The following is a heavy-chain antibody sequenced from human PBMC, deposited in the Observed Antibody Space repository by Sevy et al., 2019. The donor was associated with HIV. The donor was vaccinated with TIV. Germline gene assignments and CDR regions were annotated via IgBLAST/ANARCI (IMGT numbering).Heavy chain of an antibody. J-gene: IGHJ4*02. CDR3: VREGCTQPHDY. V-gene: IGHV3-23*01. Sequence: GGSLRLSCTASGFTFSVYTMTWVRQAPGKGLEWVSTICFGGGTIHYADSVMGRFTISRDNSKNTLYLQMNSLRVDDTAVYYWVREGCTQPHDYWGQGTLVTVSS. D-gene: IGHD2-8*01. CDR1: GFTFSVYT. CDR2: ICFGGGTI.